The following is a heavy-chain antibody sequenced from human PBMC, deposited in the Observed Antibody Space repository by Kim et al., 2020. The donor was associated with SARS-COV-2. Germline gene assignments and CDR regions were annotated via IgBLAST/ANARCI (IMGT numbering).Heavy chain of an antibody. Sequence: SVKVSCKASGGTFSSYAISWVRQAPGQGLEWMGGIIPIFGTANYAQKFQGRVTITADESTSTAYMELSSLRSEDTAVYYCATLPYGDYDYYYYGMDVWGQGTTVTVSS. CDR2: IIPIFGTA. V-gene: IGHV1-69*13. CDR1: GGTFSSYA. CDR3: ATLPYGDYDYYYYGMDV. D-gene: IGHD4-17*01. J-gene: IGHJ6*02.